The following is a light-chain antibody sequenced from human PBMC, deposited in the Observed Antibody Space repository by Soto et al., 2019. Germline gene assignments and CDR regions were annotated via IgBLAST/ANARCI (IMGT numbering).Light chain of an antibody. Sequence: DIVMSHSKDSLAVSLGERATINGNSSQGVLYSNNKNYLAWYQHKPGQSPKLLISWASTRESGVPDRFSGSGSGTDFTLTISSLQAEDMAVYYCQQYSSNPFTFGGGTKVDIK. CDR1: QGVLYSNNKNY. CDR2: WAS. CDR3: QQYSSNPFT. V-gene: IGKV4-1*01. J-gene: IGKJ4*01.